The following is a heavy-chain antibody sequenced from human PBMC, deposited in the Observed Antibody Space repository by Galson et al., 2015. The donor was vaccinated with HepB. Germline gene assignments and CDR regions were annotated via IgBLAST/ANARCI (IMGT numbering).Heavy chain of an antibody. V-gene: IGHV3-30-3*01. J-gene: IGHJ1*01. CDR1: GFTFSTYA. CDR2: VSSDGTTK. D-gene: IGHD2-15*01. CDR3: ARAHSCSDGICLEILLL. Sequence: SLRLSCAASGFTFSTYAMHWVRQAPGKGLEWVAIVSSDGTTKYYADSVKGRFTISRDNSKNTLDLQMNSLRAEDTAVYYCARAHSCSDGICLEILLLWGQGALVSDSS.